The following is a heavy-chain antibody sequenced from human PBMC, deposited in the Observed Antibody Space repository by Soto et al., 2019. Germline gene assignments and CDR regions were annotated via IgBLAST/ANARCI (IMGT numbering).Heavy chain of an antibody. Sequence: ASVKVSCKASGGTFSSYAISWVRQAPGQGLEWMGGIIPIFGTANYAQKFQGRVTITADESTSTAYMELSSLRSEDTAVYYCATGDIVLVPAAIYYYYGMDVWGQGTTVTVSS. J-gene: IGHJ6*02. CDR2: IIPIFGTA. CDR1: GGTFSSYA. V-gene: IGHV1-69*13. D-gene: IGHD2-2*02. CDR3: ATGDIVLVPAAIYYYYGMDV.